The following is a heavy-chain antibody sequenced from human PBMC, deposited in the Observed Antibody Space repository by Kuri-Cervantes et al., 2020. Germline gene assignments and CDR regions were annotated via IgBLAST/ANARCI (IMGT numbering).Heavy chain of an antibody. Sequence: LSLTCAVSGYSISSGYYWGWIRQPPGKGLEWVSHTTSRSSGINYADSVKGRFTISRDNAKNSLYLQMNSLRVEDTAVYYCARDYLYAFDIWGQGTMVTVSS. CDR1: GYSISSGYY. CDR3: ARDYLYAFDI. V-gene: IGHV3-11*06. CDR2: TTSRSSGI. D-gene: IGHD3-10*01. J-gene: IGHJ3*02.